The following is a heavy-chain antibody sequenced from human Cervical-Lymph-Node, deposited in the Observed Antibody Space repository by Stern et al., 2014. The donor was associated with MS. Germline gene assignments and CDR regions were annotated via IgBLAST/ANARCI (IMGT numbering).Heavy chain of an antibody. V-gene: IGHV1-69*09. CDR2: IIPLLGVV. CDR1: GGSFTSFT. CDR3: ARGPQGLCDT. D-gene: IGHD3-10*02. Sequence: VQLVESGAEVKQPGSSVKVSCKASGGSFTSFTVTWMRQAPVPGLEWMGRIIPLLGVVDYAQKFKGRLTITADTSTNTAYMDLLSLTSEDTAVYYCARGPQGLCDTWGQGTLVTVSS. J-gene: IGHJ5*02.